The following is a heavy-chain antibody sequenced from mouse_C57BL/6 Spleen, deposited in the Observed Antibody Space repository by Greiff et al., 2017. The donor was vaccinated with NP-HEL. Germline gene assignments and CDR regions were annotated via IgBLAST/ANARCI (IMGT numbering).Heavy chain of an antibody. CDR2: IYPSDSET. D-gene: IGHD1-1*02. Sequence: QVQLQQPGAELVRPGSSVKLSCKASGYTFTSYWMDWVKQRPGQGLEWIGNIYPSDSETHYNQKFKDKATLTVDKSSSTAYMQLSSLTSEDSVVYYCARGGGPYYFDYWGQGTTLTVSS. V-gene: IGHV1-61*01. J-gene: IGHJ2*01. CDR1: GYTFTSYW. CDR3: ARGGGPYYFDY.